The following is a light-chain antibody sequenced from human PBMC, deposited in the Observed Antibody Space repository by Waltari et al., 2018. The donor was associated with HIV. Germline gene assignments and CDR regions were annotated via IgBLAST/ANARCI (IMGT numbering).Light chain of an antibody. CDR3: QSYDRSLSASVV. CDR1: SSNIGADYD. CDR2: GNK. V-gene: IGLV1-40*01. Sequence: QSVLTQPPSVSGAPGPRVTLSCTGGSSNIGADYDVHWYQQIPGTAPKLLISGNKNRPSGVPDRFSASKSGTSASLAITGLQAEDEADSFCQSYDRSLSASVVFGGWTKLTVL. J-gene: IGLJ2*01.